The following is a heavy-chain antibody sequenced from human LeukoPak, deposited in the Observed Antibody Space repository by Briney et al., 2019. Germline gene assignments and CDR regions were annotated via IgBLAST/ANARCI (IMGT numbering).Heavy chain of an antibody. D-gene: IGHD2-2*01. CDR2: XXAXXGNT. Sequence: GYTFTSYXXXXXXQXPXXGLXXXXXXXAXXGNTNYAQKLQGRVTMITDTSTSTAYMELRSLRSDDTAVYYCARDWVYCSSTSCYEGNWFDPWGQGTLVTVSS. V-gene: IGHV1-18*01. J-gene: IGHJ5*02. CDR1: GYTFTSYX. CDR3: ARDWVYCSSTSCYEGNWFDP.